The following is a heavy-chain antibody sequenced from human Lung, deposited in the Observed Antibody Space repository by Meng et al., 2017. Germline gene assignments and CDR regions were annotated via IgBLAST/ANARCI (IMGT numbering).Heavy chain of an antibody. Sequence: QRVESGGGLVRPGGSLKLSCDVFGASFIGSDIHWVRQASGKGLDWVGRVETKPNSYATSYAASVRGRFTISRDDSKSTAYLQMNSLRAEDTAVYYCARERGTSDYWGQGTLVTVSS. V-gene: IGHV3-73*01. CDR2: VETKPNSYAT. CDR3: ARERGTSDY. CDR1: GASFIGSD. D-gene: IGHD1-7*01. J-gene: IGHJ4*02.